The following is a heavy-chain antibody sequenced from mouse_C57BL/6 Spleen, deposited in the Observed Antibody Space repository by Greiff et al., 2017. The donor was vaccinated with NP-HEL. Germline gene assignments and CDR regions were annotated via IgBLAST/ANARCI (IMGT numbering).Heavy chain of an antibody. V-gene: IGHV1-55*01. CDR2: IYPGSGST. D-gene: IGHD1-1*02. J-gene: IGHJ2*01. CDR1: GYTFTSYW. CDR3: ARRGIRGGGNFDD. Sequence: VQLTPPGAELVKPGASVKMSCKASGYTFTSYWITWVKQRPGQGLEWIGDIYPGSGSTNYNEKFKSKATLTVDTSSSTAYMQLSSLTSEESAVYYCARRGIRGGGNFDDWGQGTTLTVSS.